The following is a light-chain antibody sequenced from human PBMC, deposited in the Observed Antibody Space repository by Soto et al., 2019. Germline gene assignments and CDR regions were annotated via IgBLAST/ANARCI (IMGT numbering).Light chain of an antibody. Sequence: QSALTQPRSVSGSPGQSVTISCTGTISDVGGYNFVSWYQQHPGKAPQLMIYEVSKRPSGVPDLFSGYNSGNTDSLTISGRQAEDEADYYCCSYAGSYTGVFGGGTKLTVL. CDR3: CSYAGSYTGV. V-gene: IGLV2-11*01. J-gene: IGLJ3*02. CDR2: EVS. CDR1: ISDVGGYNF.